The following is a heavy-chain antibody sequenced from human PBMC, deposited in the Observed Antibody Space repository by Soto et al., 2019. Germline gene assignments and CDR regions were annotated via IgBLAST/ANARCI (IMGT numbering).Heavy chain of an antibody. CDR3: ARDGGGNYYYYYMDV. D-gene: IGHD3-16*01. V-gene: IGHV3-48*02. J-gene: IGHJ6*03. Sequence: GGSLRLSCAASGFTFSSYSMNWVRQAPGKGLEWVSYISSSSSTIYDADSVKGRFTIPRDNAKNSLYLQMNSLRDEDTVEYYGARDGGGNYYYYYMDVWGKGTTVTVSS. CDR2: ISSSSSTI. CDR1: GFTFSSYS.